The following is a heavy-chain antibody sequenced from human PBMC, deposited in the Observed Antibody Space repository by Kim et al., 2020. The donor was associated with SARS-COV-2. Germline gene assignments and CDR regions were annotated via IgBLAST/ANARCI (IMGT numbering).Heavy chain of an antibody. J-gene: IGHJ3*02. CDR1: GGTFSSYA. D-gene: IGHD3-9*01. V-gene: IGHV1-69*13. Sequence: SVKVFCKASGGTFSSYAISWVRQAPGQGLEWMGGIIPIFGTANYAQKFQGRVTITADESTSTAYMELSSLRSEDTAVYYCARGLRYFDWLVPGDAFDIWGQGTLVTVSS. CDR3: ARGLRYFDWLVPGDAFDI. CDR2: IIPIFGTA.